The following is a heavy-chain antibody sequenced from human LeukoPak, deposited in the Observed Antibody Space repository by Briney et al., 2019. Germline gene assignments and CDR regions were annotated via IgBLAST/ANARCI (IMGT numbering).Heavy chain of an antibody. V-gene: IGHV4-34*01. CDR1: GGSFSGYY. J-gene: IGHJ3*02. Sequence: PSETLSLTCAVCGGSFSGYYWSWIRQPPGKGLEWIGEINHSGSTNYNPSLKSRVTISVDTSKNQFSLKLSSVTAADTAVYYCARVDRYSYYYDSSGYYSDAFDIWGQGTMVTVSS. CDR2: INHSGST. D-gene: IGHD3-22*01. CDR3: ARVDRYSYYYDSSGYYSDAFDI.